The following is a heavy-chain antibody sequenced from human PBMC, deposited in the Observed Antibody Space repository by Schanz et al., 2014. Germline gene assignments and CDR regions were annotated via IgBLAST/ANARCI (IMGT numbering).Heavy chain of an antibody. Sequence: VQLLESGGGLVQPGGSLRLSCVASGFTFSDYYMSWIRQAPGKGLEWVSYISSSSSYTNYADSVKVRFTISRDNAKNSLYLQMSSLRVEDTAVYYCARDQWYSRSSRVRYYYNGMDVWGQGTTVTVSS. CDR2: ISSSSSYT. CDR3: ARDQWYSRSSRVRYYYNGMDV. V-gene: IGHV3-11*06. CDR1: GFTFSDYY. D-gene: IGHD6-6*01. J-gene: IGHJ6*02.